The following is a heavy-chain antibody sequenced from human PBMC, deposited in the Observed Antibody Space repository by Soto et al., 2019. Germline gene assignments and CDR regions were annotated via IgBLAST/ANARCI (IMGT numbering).Heavy chain of an antibody. J-gene: IGHJ4*02. D-gene: IGHD5-12*01. CDR3: ARGDSGYDPLDY. CDR1: GGSISSSNW. CDR2: IYHSGST. V-gene: IGHV4-4*02. Sequence: QVQLQESGPGLVKPSGTLSLTCAVSGGSISSSNWWSWVRQPPGKGLEWIGEIYHSGSTNYNPSLKRRVTISVDKSKNPFSLKLSSVTAADTAVYYCARGDSGYDPLDYWGQGTLVTVSS.